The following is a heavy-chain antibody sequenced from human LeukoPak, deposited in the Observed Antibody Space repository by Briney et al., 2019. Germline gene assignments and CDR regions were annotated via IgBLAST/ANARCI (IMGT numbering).Heavy chain of an antibody. CDR1: GFTFSSYG. CDR3: ARGYYYDSSGYLSAFDY. CDR2: ISYDGSNK. J-gene: IGHJ4*02. Sequence: GGSLRLSCAASGFTFSSYGMHWVRQAPGKGLEWVAVISYDGSNKYYADSVKGRFTISRDNSKNTLYLQMNSLRAEDTAVYYCARGYYYDSSGYLSAFDYWGQGTLVTVSS. V-gene: IGHV3-30*03. D-gene: IGHD3-22*01.